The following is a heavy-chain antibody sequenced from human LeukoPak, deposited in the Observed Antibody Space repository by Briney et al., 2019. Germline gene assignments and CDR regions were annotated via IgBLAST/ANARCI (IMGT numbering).Heavy chain of an antibody. CDR3: ASGPNRALI. CDR1: GGSFSGYY. J-gene: IGHJ1*01. Sequence: TSETLSLTCAVYGGSFSGYYWSWIRQTPGKGLEWIGEINYSGRTNYNPSLKSRVTISVDTSKNQFSLKLSSVTAADTAVYYCASGPNRALIWGQGTLVTVSS. D-gene: IGHD3-10*01. CDR2: INYSGRT. V-gene: IGHV4-34*01.